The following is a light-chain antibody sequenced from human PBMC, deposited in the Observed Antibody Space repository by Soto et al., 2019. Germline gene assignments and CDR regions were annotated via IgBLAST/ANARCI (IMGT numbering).Light chain of an antibody. CDR2: DAS. V-gene: IGKV3-20*01. CDR1: QSVLSY. CDR3: QQYGSSST. J-gene: IGKJ5*01. Sequence: EIVLMQSPGSLSLSPGERATPSGRASQSVLSYLAWSQQXPGQAPRVLIYDASNRATGIPARFGGSGSEKDFTLTISRLEPDYVAVYYCQQYGSSSTFGQGTRLEIK.